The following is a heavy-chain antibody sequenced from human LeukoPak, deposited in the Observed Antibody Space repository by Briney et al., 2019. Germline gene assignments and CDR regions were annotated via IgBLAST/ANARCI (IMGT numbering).Heavy chain of an antibody. Sequence: SETLSLTCTVSGGSISIYYWNWIRQPPGKGLEWIGNIQYSGSTNYNPSLKSRVTISVDTSKNQFSLKLSSVTAADTAVYYCARVSYYGSGSLDYWGQGTLVTVSS. J-gene: IGHJ4*02. CDR1: GGSISIYY. CDR2: IQYSGST. CDR3: ARVSYYGSGSLDY. V-gene: IGHV4-59*01. D-gene: IGHD3-10*01.